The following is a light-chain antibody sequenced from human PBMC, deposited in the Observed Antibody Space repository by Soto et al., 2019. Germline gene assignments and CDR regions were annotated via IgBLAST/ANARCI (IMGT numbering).Light chain of an antibody. CDR1: SDVGTYNL. CDR2: EGT. Sequence: QSVLTQPASVSGSPGQSITISCTGASDVGTYNLVSWYQHHPGKAPKLIIYEGTQRPSGVSNRFSASKSGDTASLTISGLQAEDEADYYCCSYAGSSTFDVFGTGTKVTVL. J-gene: IGLJ1*01. CDR3: CSYAGSSTFDV. V-gene: IGLV2-23*03.